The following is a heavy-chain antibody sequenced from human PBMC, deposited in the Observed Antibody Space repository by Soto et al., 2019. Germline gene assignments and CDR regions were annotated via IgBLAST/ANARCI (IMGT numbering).Heavy chain of an antibody. CDR1: GFTLSGYA. V-gene: IGHV3-64*01. J-gene: IGHJ6*03. CDR2: ISSNGVGT. CDR3: ARRARPDFYYMDV. D-gene: IGHD6-6*01. Sequence: EVQLAESGGGLAQPGGSLRLSGAAAGFTLSGYAMDWVRQAPGKGLEYVSGISSNGVGTYYANSVQGRFTISRDNSKNTVYLQMGSLRPEDMAVYYCARRARPDFYYMDVWGKGTTVTVSS.